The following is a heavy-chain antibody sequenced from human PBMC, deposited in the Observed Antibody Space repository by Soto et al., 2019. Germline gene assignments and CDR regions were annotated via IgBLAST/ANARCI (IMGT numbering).Heavy chain of an antibody. Sequence: GGSLRLSCAASGFTVSSNYMSWVRQAPGKGLEWVSVIYSGGSTYYADSVKGRFTISRDNSKYTLYLQMNSLRAEDTAVYYCAKAKDSSSWYPVYFQHWGQGTLVTVSS. D-gene: IGHD6-13*01. CDR2: IYSGGST. CDR1: GFTVSSNY. J-gene: IGHJ1*01. CDR3: AKAKDSSSWYPVYFQH. V-gene: IGHV3-53*01.